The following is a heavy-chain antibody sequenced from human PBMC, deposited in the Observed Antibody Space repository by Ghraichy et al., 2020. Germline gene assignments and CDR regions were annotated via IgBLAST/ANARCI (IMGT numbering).Heavy chain of an antibody. CDR1: GLTFSSYR. CDR3: ARDWLFDY. CDR2: IDSSSSYI. J-gene: IGHJ4*02. V-gene: IGHV3-21*01. Sequence: GESLNISCVASGLTFSSYRMSWVRQAPGKGPEWVSFIDSSSSYIYYADSVKGRFTISRDNSKNTLYLQMNSLRAEDTAVYYCARDWLFDYWGQGTLVTVSS. D-gene: IGHD5-12*01.